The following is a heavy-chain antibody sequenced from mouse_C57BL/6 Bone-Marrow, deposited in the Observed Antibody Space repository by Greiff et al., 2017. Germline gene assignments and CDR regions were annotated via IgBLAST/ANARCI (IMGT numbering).Heavy chain of an antibody. CDR1: GYTFTDYY. J-gene: IGHJ1*03. CDR2: IFPGNGGT. Sequence: VQLQQSGPVLVKPGASVKMSCKASGYTFTDYYMNWVKQSPGTGLEWIGVIFPGNGGTSYNKKFKGKATLTVDTSSNPAYMQLSSLTTEDSAVYCCASEDDYEDDWGKGTTVTVSS. V-gene: IGHV1-19*01. D-gene: IGHD2-4*01. CDR3: ASEDDYEDD.